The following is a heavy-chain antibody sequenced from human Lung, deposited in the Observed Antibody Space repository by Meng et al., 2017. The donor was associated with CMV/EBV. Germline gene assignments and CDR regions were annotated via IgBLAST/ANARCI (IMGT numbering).Heavy chain of an antibody. D-gene: IGHD2-15*01. CDR3: ASARGVVRYAFDI. CDR2: IDSEGSTT. J-gene: IGHJ3*02. V-gene: IGHV3-74*01. CDR1: GFTFSTYW. Sequence: GGSLRLXCAASGFTFSTYWMHWVRQAPGKGLEWVSRIDSEGSTTNYADSVKGRFTISRDNAKNTLYLEMNSPRAEDTAVYYCASARGVVRYAFDIWGQGPMVTVSS.